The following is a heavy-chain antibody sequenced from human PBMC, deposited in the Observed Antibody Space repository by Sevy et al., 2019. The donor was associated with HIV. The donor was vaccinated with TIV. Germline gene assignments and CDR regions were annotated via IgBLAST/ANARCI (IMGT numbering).Heavy chain of an antibody. J-gene: IGHJ5*02. V-gene: IGHV4-61*01. Sequence: SETLSLTCTVSGGSVSSGSYYWSWIRQPPGKGLEWIGYIYYSGSTNYNPSLKSRVTISVDTSKNQFSLKLSSVTAADTAVYYCARDRHPNWFYPWGQGTLVTVSS. CDR2: IYYSGST. CDR3: ARDRHPNWFYP. CDR1: GGSVSSGSYY.